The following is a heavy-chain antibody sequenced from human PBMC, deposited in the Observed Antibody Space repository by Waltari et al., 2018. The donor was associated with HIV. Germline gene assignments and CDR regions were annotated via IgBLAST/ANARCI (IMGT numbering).Heavy chain of an antibody. CDR2: IHSDGSST. J-gene: IGHJ6*02. Sequence: EVQLVESGGGLVQPGGSLSLSCAASGFTFRSSWQHWVRQAPGKGLVWVSRIHSDGSSTSYADFVKGRFTISRDNAKNTLYLEMNSLRAEDTAVYYCARREATVVRGVYYYGMDVWGQGTTVTVSS. CDR3: ARREATVVRGVYYYGMDV. CDR1: GFTFRSSW. D-gene: IGHD3-10*01. V-gene: IGHV3-74*01.